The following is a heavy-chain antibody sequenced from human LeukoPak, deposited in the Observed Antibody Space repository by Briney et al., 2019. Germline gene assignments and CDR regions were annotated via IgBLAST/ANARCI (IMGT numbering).Heavy chain of an antibody. CDR2: ISPHSGFT. V-gene: IGHV1-2*02. J-gene: IGHJ3*02. CDR3: ARQTGDDALDI. CDR1: GYTFTGYY. D-gene: IGHD7-27*01. Sequence: PSASVKVSCKASGYTFTGYYMHWVRQAPGQGLEWMGWISPHSGFTMYPQRFQGRVTMTTDTSISTAFLEVRRLRSDDTAAYYCARQTGDDALDIWGQGTMITVYS.